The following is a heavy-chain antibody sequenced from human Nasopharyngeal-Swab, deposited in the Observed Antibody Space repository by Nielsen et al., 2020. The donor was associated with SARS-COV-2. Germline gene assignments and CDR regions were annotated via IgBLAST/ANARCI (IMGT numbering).Heavy chain of an antibody. CDR3: AQTSIGMATIRGVLSY. V-gene: IGHV3-23*01. CDR1: GFTFSSYA. J-gene: IGHJ4*02. CDR2: ISGSGGST. D-gene: IGHD5-24*01. Sequence: GGSLRLSCAASGFTFSSYAMSWVRQAPGKGLEWVSAISGSGGSTYYADSVKGRFTISGDNSKNTLYLQMNSLRAEDTAVYYCAQTSIGMATIRGVLSYWGQGTLVTVSS.